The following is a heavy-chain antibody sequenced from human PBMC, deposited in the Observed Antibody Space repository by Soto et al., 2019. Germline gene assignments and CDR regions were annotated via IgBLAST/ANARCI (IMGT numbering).Heavy chain of an antibody. CDR3: AKSLYSDNGGPNDH. CDR2: FSFYGRRDNT. V-gene: IGHV3-23*01. Sequence: EVQLLESGGGLVQPGGSLRLSCVGSGFTFSSYDMTWVRQAPGKGLEWVSSFSFYGRRDNTYYAASVKGRFTISRDNSRNTVYLQMDNLRVEDTAVYYCAKSLYSDNGGPNDHWGQRTLVTVSS. J-gene: IGHJ4*02. D-gene: IGHD5-12*01. CDR1: GFTFSSYD.